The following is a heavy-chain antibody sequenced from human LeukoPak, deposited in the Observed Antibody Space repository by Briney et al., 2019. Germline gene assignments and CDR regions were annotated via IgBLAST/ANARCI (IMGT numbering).Heavy chain of an antibody. Sequence: SETLSLTCAVYGGSFSGYYWSWIRQPPGKGLEWIGEINHSGSTNYNPSLKSRVTISVDTSKNQFSLKLSSVTAADTAVYYCARVSRPDYDILTGYTDDRDYWGQGTLVTVSS. D-gene: IGHD3-9*01. CDR1: GGSFSGYY. J-gene: IGHJ4*02. CDR3: ARVSRPDYDILTGYTDDRDY. CDR2: INHSGST. V-gene: IGHV4-34*01.